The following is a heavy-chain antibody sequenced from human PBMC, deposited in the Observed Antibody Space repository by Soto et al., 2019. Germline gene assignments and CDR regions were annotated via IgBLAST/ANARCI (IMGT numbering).Heavy chain of an antibody. D-gene: IGHD4-4*01. Sequence: QVQLVESGGGLVKPGGSLGLSCAASGFTFSDYYMSWIRQAPGKGLECVSYITSSGSPIYYADSVKGRFTISRDNAKNALYLQMNSLRAEDTAVYYCARGAFTGWFDPWGQGTLVTVSS. CDR1: GFTFSDYY. CDR3: ARGAFTGWFDP. CDR2: ITSSGSPI. V-gene: IGHV3-11*01. J-gene: IGHJ5*02.